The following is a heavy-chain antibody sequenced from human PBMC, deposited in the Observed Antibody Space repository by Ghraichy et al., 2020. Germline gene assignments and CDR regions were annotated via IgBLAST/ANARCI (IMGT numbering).Heavy chain of an antibody. CDR1: GGSISSTKW. CDR2: SYDGGST. V-gene: IGHV4-4*02. CDR3: ASTPGDSDAYYSTY. D-gene: IGHD3-16*01. J-gene: IGHJ4*02. Sequence: SETLSLTCAVSGGSISSTKWWSWVRQHPGKGREWSVESYDGGSTNYIPSFKSRGTSSMEKSENQFSLKLSSVTAADTAVYYCASTPGDSDAYYSTYWGQGILVTVAS.